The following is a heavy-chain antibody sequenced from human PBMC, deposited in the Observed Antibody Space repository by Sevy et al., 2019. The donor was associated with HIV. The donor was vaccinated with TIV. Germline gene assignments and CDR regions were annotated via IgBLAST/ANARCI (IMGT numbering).Heavy chain of an antibody. CDR1: GFTFSSYW. J-gene: IGHJ4*02. CDR2: IKQEGSAK. D-gene: IGHD3-10*01. Sequence: GGSLRLSCAASGFTFSSYWMSWVRQAPGKGLEWVANIKQEGSAKYYVDSVKGRFTISRDNAKKSLYLQMNSLRAEDTAVYYCASYYGSGSYYNPLGKYFDYWGQGTLVTVSS. V-gene: IGHV3-7*03. CDR3: ASYYGSGSYYNPLGKYFDY.